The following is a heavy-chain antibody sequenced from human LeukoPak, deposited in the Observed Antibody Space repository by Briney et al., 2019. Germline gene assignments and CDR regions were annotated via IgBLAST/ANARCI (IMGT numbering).Heavy chain of an antibody. CDR1: GLPFSTYG. J-gene: IGHJ3*02. D-gene: IGHD4-23*01. CDR3: ANVRSPTVVTQLNAFDI. V-gene: IGHV3-23*01. CDR2: ITGSGGNT. Sequence: GSLRLSFAASGLPFSTYGMNWVRQAPGKGLEWVSAITGSGGNTYYADSVKGRLTVSRDNSKNTLFLQMKSLRADDTAVYHCANVRSPTVVTQLNAFDIWGQGTMVTVSS.